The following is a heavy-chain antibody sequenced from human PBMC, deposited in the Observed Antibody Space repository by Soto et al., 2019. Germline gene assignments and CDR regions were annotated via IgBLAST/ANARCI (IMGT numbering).Heavy chain of an antibody. D-gene: IGHD3-10*01. CDR2: ISYDGSNK. CDR3: AKEGPLWFGELLPAFDI. Sequence: PGGSLRLSCAASGFTFSSYGMHWVRQAPGKGLEWVAVISYDGSNKYYADSVKGRFTISRDNSKNTLYLQMNSLRAEDTAVYYCAKEGPLWFGELLPAFDIWGQGTMVTVSS. J-gene: IGHJ3*02. V-gene: IGHV3-30*18. CDR1: GFTFSSYG.